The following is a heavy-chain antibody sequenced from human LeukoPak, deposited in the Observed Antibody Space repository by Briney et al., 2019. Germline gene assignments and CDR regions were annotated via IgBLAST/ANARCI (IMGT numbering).Heavy chain of an antibody. CDR3: ARTVTTGYYYGMDV. Sequence: SLRLSXAXSGFTFDDYAMHWVRHAPGKGLEWVSGISWNSGSIGYADSVKGRFTISRDNAKNSLYLQMNSLRAEDTAVYYCARTVTTGYYYGMDVWGQGTTVTVSS. V-gene: IGHV3-9*01. CDR1: GFTFDDYA. D-gene: IGHD4-17*01. J-gene: IGHJ6*02. CDR2: ISWNSGSI.